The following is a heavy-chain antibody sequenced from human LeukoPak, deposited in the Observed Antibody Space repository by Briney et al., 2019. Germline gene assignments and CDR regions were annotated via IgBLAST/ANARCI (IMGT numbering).Heavy chain of an antibody. D-gene: IGHD2-2*01. J-gene: IGHJ4*02. V-gene: IGHV1-69*01. CDR3: ARDYFQFSGPYSTSWFDY. CDR1: GGTFISYA. CDR2: IIPIFGTA. Sequence: SVKVSCKASGGTFISYAISWVRQAPGQGLEWMGGIIPIFGTANYAQKFQGRVTITADESTSTAYMELSSLRSEDTAVYYCARDYFQFSGPYSTSWFDYWGQGTLVTVSS.